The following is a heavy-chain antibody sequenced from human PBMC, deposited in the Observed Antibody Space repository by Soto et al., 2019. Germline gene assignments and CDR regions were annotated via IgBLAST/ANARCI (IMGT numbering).Heavy chain of an antibody. CDR1: GFSFNEAW. D-gene: IGHD2-15*01. CDR3: TTGSVEGI. CDR2: IKTSAGGGAT. J-gene: IGHJ6*02. V-gene: IGHV3-15*07. Sequence: EVQLVESAGGLVKPGGSLRLSCVASGFSFNEAWMNWVRQAPGEGLEWVGRIKTSAGGGATDYAAPVQGRFTISRDGSKNALYLHMTSLRTEDTAIYYCTTGSVEGIWGQGTTVTVSS.